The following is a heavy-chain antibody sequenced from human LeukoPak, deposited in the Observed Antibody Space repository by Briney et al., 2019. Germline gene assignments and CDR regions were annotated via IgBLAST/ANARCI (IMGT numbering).Heavy chain of an antibody. D-gene: IGHD6-13*01. CDR2: ISWNSGSI. Sequence: SLRLSCTASGFTFDYYAMHWLRHSPGKGLKWVSGISWNSGSIVYADSVKGRFTISRDNAKISLYLQMNSLRAEDTALYYCAKDMTGQLGYFDYWGQGTLVTVSS. V-gene: IGHV3-9*01. CDR1: GFTFDYYA. J-gene: IGHJ4*02. CDR3: AKDMTGQLGYFDY.